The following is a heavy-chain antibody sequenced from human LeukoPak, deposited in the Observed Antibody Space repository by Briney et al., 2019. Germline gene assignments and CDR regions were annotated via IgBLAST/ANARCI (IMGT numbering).Heavy chain of an antibody. D-gene: IGHD6-19*01. V-gene: IGHV3-30*04. CDR3: ARDRITVPGMGAFQH. CDR1: RFTFSSYA. CDR2: ISHEGTYE. J-gene: IGHJ1*01. Sequence: GGSLRLSCAASRFTFSSYAMHWVRQAPGKGLKGVAGISHEGTYEYQADSVKGRFTISRDNSKSTLYLQMNSLRVEDTAIYYCARDRITVPGMGAFQHWGQGTLVTVSA.